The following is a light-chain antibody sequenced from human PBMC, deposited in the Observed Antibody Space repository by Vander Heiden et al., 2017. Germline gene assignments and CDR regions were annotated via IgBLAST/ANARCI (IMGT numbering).Light chain of an antibody. Sequence: DIVMTQSRLSLPVTPGEPASISCRSSQSLLHSNGYNYLDWYLQKPGQSPQLLIYLGSNRASGVPDRFSGSGSGTNFTLKISKVETEDVGVYYCKQARQTSLTFGGGTTVDIK. J-gene: IGKJ4*01. CDR2: LGS. CDR1: QSLLHSNGYNY. CDR3: KQARQTSLT. V-gene: IGKV2-28*01.